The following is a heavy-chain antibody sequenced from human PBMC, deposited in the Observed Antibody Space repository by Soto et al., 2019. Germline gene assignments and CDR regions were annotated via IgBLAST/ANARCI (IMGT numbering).Heavy chain of an antibody. Sequence: QVQLLESGPGLVNPSQALSLTCTVSGASISSGTYYWTWVRQRPGQGLEWIGYIYSTGTTYYNPSLKRRLAMSVETSKNQFSLKLSCVTAADTAVYYCARVGSYYDFSGRPRTGAFDMWGQGTMVTVSS. CDR3: ARVGSYYDFSGRPRTGAFDM. J-gene: IGHJ3*02. CDR2: IYSTGTT. CDR1: GASISSGTYY. V-gene: IGHV4-31*03. D-gene: IGHD3-3*01.